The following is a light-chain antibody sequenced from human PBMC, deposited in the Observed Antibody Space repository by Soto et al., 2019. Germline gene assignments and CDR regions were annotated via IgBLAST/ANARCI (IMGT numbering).Light chain of an antibody. CDR2: DTS. Sequence: IVLTQSPATLSSSPGERSTLSCRASQTVSSRLAWYQHKPGQAPRLLIYDTSNRATGIPARFSGSGSGTDFTLTISSLEPEDFAVYYCQQRSNWPITFGQGTRLEIK. J-gene: IGKJ5*01. V-gene: IGKV3-11*01. CDR1: QTVSSR. CDR3: QQRSNWPIT.